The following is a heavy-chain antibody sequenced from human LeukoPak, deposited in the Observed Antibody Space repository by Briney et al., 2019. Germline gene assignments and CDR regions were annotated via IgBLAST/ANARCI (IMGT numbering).Heavy chain of an antibody. V-gene: IGHV4-39*01. J-gene: IGHJ4*02. CDR1: GGSISSSTYY. CDR3: ARQPLGYCSSTSCSKHFDY. D-gene: IGHD2-2*01. CDR2: IYYSGGT. Sequence: SETLSLICTVSGGSISSSTYYWGWIRQPPGKGLEWFGSIYYSGGTYYNPSLKSRVTISVDTSKNQFSLKLSSVTAADTAVYYCARQPLGYCSSTSCSKHFDYWGQGTLVTVSS.